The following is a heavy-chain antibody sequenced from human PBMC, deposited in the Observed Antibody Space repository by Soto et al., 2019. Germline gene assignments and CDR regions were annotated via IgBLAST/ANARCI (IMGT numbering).Heavy chain of an antibody. D-gene: IGHD2-2*01. Sequence: GGSLRLSCAASGFTFSSYAMSWVRQAPGKGLEWVSAISGSGGSTYYADSVKGRFTISRDNSKNTLYLQMNSLRAEDTAVYYCAKDLRYCSSTSCHHATGGMDVWGQGTTVTVSS. J-gene: IGHJ6*02. CDR3: AKDLRYCSSTSCHHATGGMDV. V-gene: IGHV3-23*01. CDR2: ISGSGGST. CDR1: GFTFSSYA.